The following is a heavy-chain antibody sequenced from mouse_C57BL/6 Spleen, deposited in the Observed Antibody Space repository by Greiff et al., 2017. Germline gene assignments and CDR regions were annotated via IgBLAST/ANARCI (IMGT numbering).Heavy chain of an antibody. J-gene: IGHJ1*03. CDR1: GYTFTSYW. CDR2: IYPGNSDT. CDR3: TRSNWDRYFDV. Sequence: EVQLQQSGTVLARPGASVKMSCKTSGYTFTSYWMHWVKQRPGQGLEWIGAIYPGNSDTSYNQKFKGKAKLTAVTSASTAYMELSSLTNEDSAVYYCTRSNWDRYFDVWGTGTTVTVSS. V-gene: IGHV1-5*01. D-gene: IGHD4-1*01.